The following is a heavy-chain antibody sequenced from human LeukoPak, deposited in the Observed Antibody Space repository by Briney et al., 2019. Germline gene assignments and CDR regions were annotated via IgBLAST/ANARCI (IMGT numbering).Heavy chain of an antibody. CDR1: GGSISSYY. D-gene: IGHD3-22*01. J-gene: IGHJ6*02. CDR3: ARQYYYDTTYGMDV. CDR2: IYYSGST. V-gene: IGHV4-59*08. Sequence: SETLSLTCTVSGGSISSYYWSWIQQPPGKGLEWIGYIYYSGSTNYNPSLKSRVTISVDTSKNQFSLKLSSVTAADTAVYYCARQYYYDTTYGMDVWGQGTTVTVSS.